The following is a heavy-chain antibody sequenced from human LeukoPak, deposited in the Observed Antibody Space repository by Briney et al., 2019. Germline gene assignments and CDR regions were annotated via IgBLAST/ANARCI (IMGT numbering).Heavy chain of an antibody. CDR1: GDTFRRCA. CDR3: ARTTSQSIVAAGDH. CDR2: IIPVFGAA. D-gene: IGHD2-15*01. V-gene: IGHV1-69*06. Sequence: SVKVSCKTSGDTFRRCAIIWVRLAPGQGLEWMGGIIPVFGAANYAQKLQGRVTFTADKSTNTVYMDLRSLRSEDTAVYYCARTTSQSIVAAGDHWGQGTLVIVSS. J-gene: IGHJ4*02.